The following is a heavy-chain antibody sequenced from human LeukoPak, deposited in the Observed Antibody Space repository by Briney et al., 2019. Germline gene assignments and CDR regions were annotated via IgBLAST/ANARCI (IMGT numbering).Heavy chain of an antibody. D-gene: IGHD3-10*01. J-gene: IGHJ3*02. CDR3: ATEGGSGSYYGDDAFDM. CDR2: VKIKADDGTT. CDR1: GFSFTNTW. V-gene: IGHV3-15*01. Sequence: GGSLRLSCEASGFSFTNTWMSWVRQAPGKGLEWVGRVKIKADDGTTDYAAPVQGRFTISRDDSKNTLSLQMNSLKTEDTAVYYCATEGGSGSYYGDDAFDMWGQGTIVTVSS.